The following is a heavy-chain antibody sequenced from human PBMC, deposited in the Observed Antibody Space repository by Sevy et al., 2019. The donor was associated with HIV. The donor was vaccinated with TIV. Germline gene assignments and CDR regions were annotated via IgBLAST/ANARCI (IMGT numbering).Heavy chain of an antibody. J-gene: IGHJ6*02. V-gene: IGHV3-23*01. CDR2: ISGSGGST. Sequence: GGSLRLSCAASGFTFSSYAMSWVRQAPGKGLEWVSAISGSGGSTYYADSVKGRFTISRDNSKNTLYLQMNSLRAEDTAVYDCASFIVVVPAAIGPDVWGQGTTVTVSS. CDR3: ASFIVVVPAAIGPDV. D-gene: IGHD2-2*01. CDR1: GFTFSSYA.